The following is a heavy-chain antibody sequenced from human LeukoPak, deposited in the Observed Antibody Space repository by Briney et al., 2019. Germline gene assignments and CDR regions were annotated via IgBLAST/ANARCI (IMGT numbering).Heavy chain of an antibody. CDR1: GYIFTTYD. CDR2: LNPNSGNA. J-gene: IGHJ5*02. CDR3: ARRKFLGWFDP. V-gene: IGHV1-8*03. Sequence: ASVKVSCKASGYIFTTYDIGWVRQATGQGLEWMGWLNPNSGNAGYAQKFQGRVTISRNTSISTAYMELSSLRSDDTAIYYCARRKFLGWFDPWGQGTLITVSS. D-gene: IGHD7-27*01.